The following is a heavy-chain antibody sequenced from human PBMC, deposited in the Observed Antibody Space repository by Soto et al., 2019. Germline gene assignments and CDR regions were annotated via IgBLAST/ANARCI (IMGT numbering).Heavy chain of an antibody. CDR2: TYYRSKWYN. D-gene: IGHD3-3*01. V-gene: IGHV6-1*01. Sequence: SQTLSLTCAISGDSVSSNSAAWNWIRQSPSRGLEWLGRTYYRSKWYNDYAVSVKSRITINPDTPKNQFSLQLNSVTPEDTAVYYCAREPTLRFLEWLPTLLNYYYYMDVWGKGTTVTVSS. J-gene: IGHJ6*03. CDR1: GDSVSSNSAA. CDR3: AREPTLRFLEWLPTLLNYYYYMDV.